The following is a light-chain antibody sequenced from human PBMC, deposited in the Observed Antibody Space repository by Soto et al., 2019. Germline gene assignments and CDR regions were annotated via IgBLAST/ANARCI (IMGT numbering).Light chain of an antibody. CDR1: SSDVGHYDY. V-gene: IGLV2-11*01. Sequence: QSVLTQPRSVSASPGQSVTISCTGTSSDVGHYDYVSWYQQHPGKAPKLIVYDVTERPSGVPDRFSGSKSGNTASLTISGLQAEDEADYSCCSFAGSYSYVFGTGTKVTVL. CDR2: DVT. J-gene: IGLJ1*01. CDR3: CSFAGSYSYV.